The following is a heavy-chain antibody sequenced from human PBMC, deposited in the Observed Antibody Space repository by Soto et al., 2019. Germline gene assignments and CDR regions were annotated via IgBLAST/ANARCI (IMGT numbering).Heavy chain of an antibody. Sequence: QDQLVQSGVEVKKPGASVKVSCKASGYSFTNYGITWVQQAPGQGFEWMGWICAYNGNTNYAQKFQGRVTMTTDASTSTAYLELRSLRSDDTAVYYCARDRGVAPPVAGNTHYYYYMDVWGKGTTVTVSS. J-gene: IGHJ6*03. CDR1: GYSFTNYG. CDR2: ICAYNGNT. D-gene: IGHD6-19*01. V-gene: IGHV1-18*01. CDR3: ARDRGVAPPVAGNTHYYYYMDV.